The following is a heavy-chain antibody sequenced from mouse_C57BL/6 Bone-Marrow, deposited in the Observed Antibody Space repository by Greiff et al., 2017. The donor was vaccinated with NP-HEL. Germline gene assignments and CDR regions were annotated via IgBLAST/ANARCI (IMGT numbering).Heavy chain of an antibody. V-gene: IGHV1-55*01. D-gene: IGHD3-2*02. CDR1: GYTFTSYW. CDR2: IYPGSGST. Sequence: QFQLQQPGAELVKPGASVKMSCKASGYTFTSYWITWVKQRPGQGLEWIGDIYPGSGSTNYNEKFKSKATLTVDTSSSTAYMQLSSLTSEDSAVYYCARGQLRLDYFDYWGQGTTLTVSS. CDR3: ARGQLRLDYFDY. J-gene: IGHJ2*01.